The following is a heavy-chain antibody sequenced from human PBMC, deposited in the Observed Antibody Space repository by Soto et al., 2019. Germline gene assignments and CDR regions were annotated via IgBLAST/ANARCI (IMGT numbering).Heavy chain of an antibody. CDR1: GGSISSYY. Sequence: SETLSLTXTVSGGSISSYYWSWIRQPPGKGLEWIGYIYYSGSTNYNPSLKSRVTISVDTSKNQFSLKLSSVTAADTAVYYCARVVAGFLYFDYWGQGTLVTVSS. CDR3: ARVVAGFLYFDY. J-gene: IGHJ4*02. CDR2: IYYSGST. V-gene: IGHV4-59*01. D-gene: IGHD6-19*01.